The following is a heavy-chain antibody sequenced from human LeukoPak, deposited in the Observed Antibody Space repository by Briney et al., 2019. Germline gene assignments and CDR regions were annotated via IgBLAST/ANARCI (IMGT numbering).Heavy chain of an antibody. CDR1: GYIFTTYF. Sequence: GASVTVSCKASGYIFTTYFIHWVRQAPGQGLEWMGWINPNNGDTNYVQKFQGRVTMTRDTSISTAYMGLTRLRSDDTAVYYCAREGGYDILTGYQDYWGQGTLVTVSS. D-gene: IGHD3-9*01. J-gene: IGHJ4*02. CDR3: AREGGYDILTGYQDY. V-gene: IGHV1-2*02. CDR2: INPNNGDT.